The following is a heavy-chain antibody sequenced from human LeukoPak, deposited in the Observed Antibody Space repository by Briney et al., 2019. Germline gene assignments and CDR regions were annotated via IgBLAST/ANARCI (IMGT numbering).Heavy chain of an antibody. CDR1: GGSISYYY. J-gene: IGHJ5*02. CDR3: ARGGTYNDILSFDP. CDR2: IYYTGST. D-gene: IGHD3-9*01. Sequence: SETLSLTCTVSGGSISYYYWTWIRQSPGKGLEWIGQIYYTGSTYYNPSLKRRVTISVDTSRNQFSLNLTSVTAADTAVYYCARGGTYNDILSFDPWGQGTLVTISS. V-gene: IGHV4-59*01.